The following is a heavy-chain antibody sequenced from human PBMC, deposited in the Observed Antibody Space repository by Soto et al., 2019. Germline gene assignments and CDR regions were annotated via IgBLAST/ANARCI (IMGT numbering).Heavy chain of an antibody. CDR3: ARVPPHREQQLETDY. V-gene: IGHV3-48*01. CDR2: ISSRSSTI. D-gene: IGHD6-13*01. CDR1: GFTFSSYS. Sequence: EVQLVESGGGLVQPGGSLRLSCVASGFTFSSYSMNWVRQAPGKGLEWVSYISSRSSTIYYADSVKGRFTISRDNAKNSLYLQMNSLRGEDTAVYYCARVPPHREQQLETDYWGQGTLVTVSS. J-gene: IGHJ4*02.